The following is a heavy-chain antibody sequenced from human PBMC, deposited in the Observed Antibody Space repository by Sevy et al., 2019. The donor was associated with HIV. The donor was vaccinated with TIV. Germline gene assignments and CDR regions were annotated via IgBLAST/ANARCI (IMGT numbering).Heavy chain of an antibody. CDR3: HAASQGS. D-gene: IGHD6-25*01. J-gene: IGHJ5*02. Sequence: GGSLRLSCAASEFTFSDYWMHWVRQAPGKGLVWVSHISDDGVNTNYADSVKGRFTISRDNAKNTLYLQMNNLRVEDTALYYCHAASQGSWGQGTLVTVSS. CDR2: ISDDGVNT. V-gene: IGHV3-74*01. CDR1: EFTFSDYW.